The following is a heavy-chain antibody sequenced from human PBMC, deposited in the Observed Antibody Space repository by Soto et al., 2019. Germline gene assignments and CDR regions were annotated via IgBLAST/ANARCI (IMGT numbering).Heavy chain of an antibody. V-gene: IGHV3-53*02. CDR1: GFSVTTNY. CDR2: TFTGGST. Sequence: EVQLVETGGGLIQPGGSLXLXXLASGFSVTTNYIIWVRQPPGKGLEWVSTTFTGGSTHYADSVKGRFSISRDNSKNTVYLQMNNLRVEDTAVYYCAKKPPSSIQGWAFGMDVWGQGTTVSVSS. CDR3: AKKPPSSIQGWAFGMDV. D-gene: IGHD1-26*01. J-gene: IGHJ6*02.